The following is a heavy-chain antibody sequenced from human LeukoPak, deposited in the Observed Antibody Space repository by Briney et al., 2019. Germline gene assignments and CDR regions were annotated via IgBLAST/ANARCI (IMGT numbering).Heavy chain of an antibody. CDR1: GFTFSSYT. J-gene: IGHJ4*02. V-gene: IGHV3-23*01. Sequence: PGGSLRLSCAASGFTFSSYTMNWVRQAPGKGLEWVSAISSSGRNIYYTDSVKGRFTISRDNSRNTLYLQMNSLRAEDTAVYYCAKVEVEATVHWGQGTLVTVSS. CDR2: ISSSGRNI. CDR3: AKVEVEATVH. D-gene: IGHD2-15*01.